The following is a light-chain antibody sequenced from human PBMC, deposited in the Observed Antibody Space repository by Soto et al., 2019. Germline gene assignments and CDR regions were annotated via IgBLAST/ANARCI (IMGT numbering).Light chain of an antibody. V-gene: IGLV2-14*01. CDR3: SSYTSTSTPML. J-gene: IGLJ2*01. CDR2: EVN. Sequence: QSVLTQPASVSGSPGQSITISCSGSSSDIGAYEYVSWYQQHPGKAPKLLIYEVNSRPSGVSHRFSGSKSGNTASLSISGRQIDDDADYYCSSYTSTSTPMLFGVGTKLTVL. CDR1: SSDIGAYEY.